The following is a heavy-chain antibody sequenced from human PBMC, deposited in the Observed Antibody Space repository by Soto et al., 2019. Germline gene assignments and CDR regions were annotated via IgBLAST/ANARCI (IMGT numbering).Heavy chain of an antibody. J-gene: IGHJ4*02. Sequence: ASVKVSCKASGYTFTGYYMHWVRQAPGQGLEWMGWINPNSGGTNYAQKFQGWVTMTRDTSISTAYMELSRLRSDDTAVYYCARAPHCSGGSRYGGFDYWGQGTLVTVSS. CDR3: ARAPHCSGGSRYGGFDY. CDR1: GYTFTGYY. D-gene: IGHD2-15*01. V-gene: IGHV1-2*04. CDR2: INPNSGGT.